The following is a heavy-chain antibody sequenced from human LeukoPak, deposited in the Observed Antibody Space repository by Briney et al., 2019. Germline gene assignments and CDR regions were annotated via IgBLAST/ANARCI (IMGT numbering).Heavy chain of an antibody. J-gene: IGHJ1*01. V-gene: IGHV1-69*04. CDR3: ARDQGSSWSKRGLYFQH. Sequence: SVKVSCKASGGTFSSYTISWVRQAPGQGLEWIGRIIPILGIANYAQKFQGRVTITADKSRSTAYMELSSLRSEDTAVYYCARDQGSSWSKRGLYFQHWGQGTLVTVSS. D-gene: IGHD6-13*01. CDR2: IIPILGIA. CDR1: GGTFSSYT.